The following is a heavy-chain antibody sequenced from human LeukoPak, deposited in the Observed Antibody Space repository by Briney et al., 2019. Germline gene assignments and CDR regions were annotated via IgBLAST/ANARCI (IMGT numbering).Heavy chain of an antibody. CDR3: ARENYYDSSGYFP. J-gene: IGHJ5*02. CDR1: GGSFSGYY. Sequence: ASETLSLTCAVYGGSFSGYYWSWIRQPPGKGLEWIGEINHSGSTNYNPSLKSRVTISVDTSKNQFSLKLSSVTAADTAVYYCARENYYDSSGYFPWGQGTLVTVSS. CDR2: INHSGST. V-gene: IGHV4-34*01. D-gene: IGHD3-22*01.